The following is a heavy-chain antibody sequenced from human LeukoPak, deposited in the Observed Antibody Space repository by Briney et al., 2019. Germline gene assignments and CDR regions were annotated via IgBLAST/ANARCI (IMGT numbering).Heavy chain of an antibody. J-gene: IGHJ3*02. CDR2: IYYSGST. CDR3: ARAQGVRGGDPGDAFDI. Sequence: PSETLSLTCTVSGGSISSYYWSWIRQPPGKGLEWIGYIYYSGSTNYNPSLKSRVTISVDTSKNQFSLKLSSVTAADTAVYYCARAQGVRGGDPGDAFDIWGQGTMVTVSS. CDR1: GGSISSYY. V-gene: IGHV4-59*01. D-gene: IGHD2-21*01.